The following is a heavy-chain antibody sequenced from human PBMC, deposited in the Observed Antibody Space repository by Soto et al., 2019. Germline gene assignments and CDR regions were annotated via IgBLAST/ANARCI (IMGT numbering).Heavy chain of an antibody. Sequence: QVQLVESGGGVVQPGRSLRLSCAASGFTFSSYAMHWVRQAPGKGLEWVAVISYDGSNKYHADSVKGRFTISRDNSKNTLYLQMNSLRAEDTAVYYCARDGSPTLVMGFGANRFDYWGQGTLVTVSS. CDR3: ARDGSPTLVMGFGANRFDY. J-gene: IGHJ4*02. CDR1: GFTFSSYA. V-gene: IGHV3-30-3*01. D-gene: IGHD3-10*01. CDR2: ISYDGSNK.